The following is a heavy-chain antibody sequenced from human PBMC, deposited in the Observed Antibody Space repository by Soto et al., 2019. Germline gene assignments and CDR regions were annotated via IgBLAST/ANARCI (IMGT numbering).Heavy chain of an antibody. D-gene: IGHD2-15*01. CDR3: ARDSSPDIVVVVAATPTSGNWFDP. J-gene: IGHJ5*02. Sequence: GGSLRLSCAASGFTFSSYAMHWVRQAPGKGLEWVAVISYDGSNKYYADSVKGRFTISRDNSKNTLYLQMNSLRAEDTAVYHCARDSSPDIVVVVAATPTSGNWFDPWGQGTLVTVSS. CDR1: GFTFSSYA. CDR2: ISYDGSNK. V-gene: IGHV3-30-3*01.